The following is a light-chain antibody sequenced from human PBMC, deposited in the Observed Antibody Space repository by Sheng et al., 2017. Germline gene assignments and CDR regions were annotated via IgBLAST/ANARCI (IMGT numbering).Light chain of an antibody. V-gene: IGKV3-20*01. CDR2: GTS. Sequence: EIVMTQSPATLSVSPGEGATLSCRASQNINNNLAWYQQKPGQAPRLLIYGTSSRATGIPDRFSGSGSGTDFALTISRLEPEDFAVYYCQQYSSSPRTFGRGTKVEIK. CDR3: QQYSSSPRT. CDR1: QNINNN. J-gene: IGKJ1*01.